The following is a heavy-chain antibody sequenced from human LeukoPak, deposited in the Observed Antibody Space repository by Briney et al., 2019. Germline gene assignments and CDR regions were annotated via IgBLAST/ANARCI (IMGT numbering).Heavy chain of an antibody. CDR3: ARYGSGSRGCLDY. CDR1: GFTVSSNH. J-gene: IGHJ4*02. Sequence: GGSLRLSCADSGFTVSSNHMSWVRQAPGKGLEWFAVIYSGGNTYYADSVKGRFTISSDNSKNTLYLQMNSLRAEDTAVYYCARYGSGSRGCLDYWGQGTLVTVSS. D-gene: IGHD3-10*01. CDR2: IYSGGNT. V-gene: IGHV3-66*01.